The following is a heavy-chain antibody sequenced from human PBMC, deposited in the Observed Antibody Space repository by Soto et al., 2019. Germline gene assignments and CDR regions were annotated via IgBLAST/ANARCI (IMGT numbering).Heavy chain of an antibody. V-gene: IGHV2-5*02. CDR2: IYWEDDK. Sequence: QITLKESGPTLVKPTQTLRLTCTFSGFSLTTAGGGVGGIGQTPGKALEGLALIYWEDDKRYRPARESRLTITNDTSKNQAVLPMTIMDPVETATYYCAHSLGLVPRAFIPYFDYWGQGALVTVSS. J-gene: IGHJ4*02. D-gene: IGHD3-9*01. CDR3: AHSLGLVPRAFIPYFDY. CDR1: GFSLTTAGGG.